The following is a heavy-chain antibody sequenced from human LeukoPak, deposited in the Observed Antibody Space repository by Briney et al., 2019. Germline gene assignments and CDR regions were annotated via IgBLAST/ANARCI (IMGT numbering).Heavy chain of an antibody. CDR3: ARVVGTTLRFDC. V-gene: IGHV1-2*06. CDR2: INPNSGGT. J-gene: IGHJ4*02. Sequence: GASVKVSCKASGYTFTSYGISWVRQAPGQGLEWMGRINPNSGGTNYAQKFQGRVTMTRDTSISTAYMELSRLRSDDTAVCYCARVVGTTLRFDCWGQGTLVTVSS. CDR1: GYTFTSYG. D-gene: IGHD1-26*01.